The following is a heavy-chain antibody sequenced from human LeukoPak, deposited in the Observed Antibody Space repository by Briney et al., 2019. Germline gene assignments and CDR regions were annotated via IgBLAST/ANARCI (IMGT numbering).Heavy chain of an antibody. V-gene: IGHV3-23*01. CDR3: AKSGGGYYYYAMDV. CDR2: ISGSGGST. D-gene: IGHD1-14*01. Sequence: GGSLRLSCAASGFTFSSYAMSWVRQAPGKGLEWVSGISGSGGSTYYADSVKGRFTISRDNSKNTLYLQMNSLRAEDTAVYYCAKSGGGYYYYAMDVWGQGTTVTASS. J-gene: IGHJ6*02. CDR1: GFTFSSYA.